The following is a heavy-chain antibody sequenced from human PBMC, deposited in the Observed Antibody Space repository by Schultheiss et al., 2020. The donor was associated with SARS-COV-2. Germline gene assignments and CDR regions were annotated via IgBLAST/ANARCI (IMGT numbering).Heavy chain of an antibody. Sequence: SETLSLTCTVSGGSISSYYWSWIRQPPGKGLEWIGYIYYSGSTNYNPSLKSRVTISVDTSKNQFSLKLSSVTAADTAVYYCARQDPGDFYYYYGMDVWGQGTTGTVSS. V-gene: IGHV4-59*08. D-gene: IGHD3-10*01. J-gene: IGHJ6*02. CDR2: IYYSGST. CDR1: GGSISSYY. CDR3: ARQDPGDFYYYYGMDV.